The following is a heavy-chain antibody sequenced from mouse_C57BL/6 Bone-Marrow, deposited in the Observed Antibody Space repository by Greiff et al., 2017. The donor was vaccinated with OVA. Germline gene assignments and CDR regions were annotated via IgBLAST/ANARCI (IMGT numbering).Heavy chain of an antibody. J-gene: IGHJ1*03. CDR2: INPNNGGT. V-gene: IGHV1-22*01. Sequence: EVQLQQSGPELVKPGASVKMSCKASGYTFTDYNMHWVKQSHGKSLEWIGYINPNNGGTSYNQKFKGKATLTVNKSSSTAYMELRSLTTEDSAVYYCAREVLTGNWYFDVWGTGTTVTVSS. CDR1: GYTFTDYN. D-gene: IGHD4-1*01. CDR3: AREVLTGNWYFDV.